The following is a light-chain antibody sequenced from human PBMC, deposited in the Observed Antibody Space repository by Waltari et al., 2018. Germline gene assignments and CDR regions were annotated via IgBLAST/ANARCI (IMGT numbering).Light chain of an antibody. CDR3: QQYNIWPWT. CDR1: QSASTS. V-gene: IGKV3-15*01. J-gene: IGKJ1*01. CDR2: RAS. Sequence: ELVMTPSPATLSVSPGARASLSCRASQSASTSLAWYQQTPGQAPRLLIYRASTRAAGIPDRFSGSGSGTEFTLTISSLQSEDSAIYYCQQYNIWPWTFGQGTKVDIK.